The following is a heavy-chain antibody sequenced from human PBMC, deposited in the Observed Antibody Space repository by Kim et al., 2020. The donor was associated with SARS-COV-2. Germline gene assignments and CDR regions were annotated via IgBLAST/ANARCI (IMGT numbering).Heavy chain of an antibody. D-gene: IGHD3-22*01. J-gene: IGHJ5*02. Sequence: GESLKISCKGSGYSFTSYYSSWVRQMPGKALECMGRINPIDSYTNYSSSFQGNVTISAEKSISTDYLQWSSLKASDTALYYCARQLRAFMIVVVNWWIDPWGQGTMVIVSS. CDR1: GYSFTSYY. CDR2: INPIDSYT. V-gene: IGHV5-10-1*01. CDR3: ARQLRAFMIVVVNWWIDP.